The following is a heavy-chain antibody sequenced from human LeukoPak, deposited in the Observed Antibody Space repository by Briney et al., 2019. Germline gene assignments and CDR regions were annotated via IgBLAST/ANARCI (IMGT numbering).Heavy chain of an antibody. D-gene: IGHD1-26*01. CDR3: ATPLLLEWELLDY. V-gene: IGHV1-24*01. J-gene: IGHJ4*02. CDR2: FDPEHGKK. Sequence: EASVKVSCKVSGYTLSELNIHWMRLAPGKGLEWMGGFDPEHGKKIYGQNLQGRVTITADTSTDTAYMELSSLRSEDTAVYYCATPLLLEWELLDYWGQGTLVTVSS. CDR1: GYTLSELN.